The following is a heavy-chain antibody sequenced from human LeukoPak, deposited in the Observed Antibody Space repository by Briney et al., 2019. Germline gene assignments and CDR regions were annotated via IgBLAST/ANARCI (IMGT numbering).Heavy chain of an antibody. CDR3: ARSGSSTSCPRDY. D-gene: IGHD2-2*01. J-gene: IGHJ4*02. CDR2: MNPNSGNT. CDR1: GYTFTSYD. V-gene: IGHV1-8*01. Sequence: ASVKVSCKASGYTFTSYDINWVRQATGQGLEWMGWMNPNSGNTGYAQKFQGRVNMTRDTSTSTVCMDLSSLRSEDTAVYYCARSGSSTSCPRDYWGQGTLVTVSS.